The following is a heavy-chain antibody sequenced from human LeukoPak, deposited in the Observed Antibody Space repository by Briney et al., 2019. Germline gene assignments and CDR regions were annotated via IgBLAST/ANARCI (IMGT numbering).Heavy chain of an antibody. CDR1: GGTFSSYA. Sequence: GASVKVSCKASGGTFSSYAISWVRQAPGQGLEWMGRIIPIFGTANYAQKFQGRVTITTDESTSTAYMELSSLRSEDTAVYYCARYDRSGYLDYWGQGTLVTVSS. CDR2: IIPIFGTA. CDR3: ARYDRSGYLDY. J-gene: IGHJ4*02. D-gene: IGHD3-22*01. V-gene: IGHV1-69*05.